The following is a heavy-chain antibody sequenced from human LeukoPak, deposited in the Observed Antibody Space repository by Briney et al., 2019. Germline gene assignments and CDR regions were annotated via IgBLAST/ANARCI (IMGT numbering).Heavy chain of an antibody. CDR1: DGSISSYY. CDR3: AREVAAAGPFDY. D-gene: IGHD6-13*01. Sequence: SETLSLTCTVSDGSISSYYWSWIRQPAGKGLEWIGRIYTSGGTNYNPSLKSRVTMSLDTSKTQFSLKLSSVTAADTAVYYCAREVAAAGPFDYWGQGTLVTVSS. J-gene: IGHJ4*02. CDR2: IYTSGGT. V-gene: IGHV4-4*07.